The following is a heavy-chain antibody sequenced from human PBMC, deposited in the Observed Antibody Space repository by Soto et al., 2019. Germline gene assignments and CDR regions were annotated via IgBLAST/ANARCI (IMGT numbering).Heavy chain of an antibody. CDR3: ARSWVTGKGGIDV. CDR2: INAYNGNT. V-gene: IGHV1-18*01. CDR1: GYTFTSYG. J-gene: IGHJ6*02. Sequence: ASVKVSCKASGYTFTSYGISWVRQAPGQGLEWMGWINAYNGNTNYAQKFQDRVTMTTDTSTNTAYLDLWTLISDDTAAYYCARSWVTGKGGIDVWGQGTTVTVSS. D-gene: IGHD3-16*01.